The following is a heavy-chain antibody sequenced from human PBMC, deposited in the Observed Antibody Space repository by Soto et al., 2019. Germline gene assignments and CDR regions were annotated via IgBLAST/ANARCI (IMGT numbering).Heavy chain of an antibody. J-gene: IGHJ3*02. V-gene: IGHV3-74*01. CDR3: ARGLEEWGKATVM. Sequence: EVPLVESGGGLVQPGGSLRLSCAASGFTFSSHWMHWVRQAPGKGLVWVSRINGDGSSTTYADSVKGRFTISRDDAKSTLYLQMNSLRAEDKAVYYCARGLEEWGKATVMWGQGTLVTVSS. D-gene: IGHD3-16*01. CDR1: GFTFSSHW. CDR2: INGDGSST.